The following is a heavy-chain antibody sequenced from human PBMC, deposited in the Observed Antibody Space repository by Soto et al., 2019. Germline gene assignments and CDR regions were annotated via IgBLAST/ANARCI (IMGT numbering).Heavy chain of an antibody. CDR1: GYTFTSYG. V-gene: IGHV1-18*04. CDR3: ARDELSEYYYDSRGYYPPFDY. Sequence: ASVKVSCKASGYTFTSYGISWVRQAPGQGLEWMGWISAYNGNTNYAQKLQGRVTMATDTSTSTAYMELRSLRSDDTAVYYCARDELSEYYYDSRGYYPPFDYWGQGTLVTVSS. J-gene: IGHJ4*02. CDR2: ISAYNGNT. D-gene: IGHD3-22*01.